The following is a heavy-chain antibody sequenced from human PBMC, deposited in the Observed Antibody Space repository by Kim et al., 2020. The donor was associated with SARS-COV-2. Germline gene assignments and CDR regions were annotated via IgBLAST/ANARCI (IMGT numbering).Heavy chain of an antibody. D-gene: IGHD3-10*01. CDR1: GFTFSSYG. CDR3: AKGAVSLSLLDGMDV. Sequence: GGSLRLSCAASGFTFSSYGMHWVRQAPGKGLEWVALISHDGSNKYYAESVKGRFTIPRDNSKNTLYLQMNSLRAEDTAVYYCAKGAVSLSLLDGMDVWGQGTTVTVSS. CDR2: ISHDGSNK. J-gene: IGHJ6*02. V-gene: IGHV3-30*18.